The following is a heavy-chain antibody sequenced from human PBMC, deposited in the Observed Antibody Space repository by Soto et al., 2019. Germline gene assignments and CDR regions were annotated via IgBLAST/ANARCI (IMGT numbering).Heavy chain of an antibody. CDR3: VRDGTKTLRDWFDP. J-gene: IGHJ5*02. CDR2: IYATGTT. CDR1: GASISGYY. D-gene: IGHD1-1*01. V-gene: IGHV4-4*07. Sequence: SETLSLTCTVSGASISGYYWSWIRKSAGKGLEWIGRIYATGTTDYNPSPKSRVMMSVDTSKKQFSLKLRSVTAADTAVYYCVRDGTKTLRDWFDPWGQGISVTVSS.